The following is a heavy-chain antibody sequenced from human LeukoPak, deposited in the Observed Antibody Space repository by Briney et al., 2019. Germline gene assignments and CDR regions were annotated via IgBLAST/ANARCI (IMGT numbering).Heavy chain of an antibody. V-gene: IGHV4-59*01. CDR3: ARRAADNWYFDL. D-gene: IGHD6-13*01. Sequence: SETLSLTCTVSGGSISSYYWSWIRQPPGKGLEWIGYIYYSGSTNYNPSPKSRVTISVDTSKNQFSLKLSSVTAADTAVYYCARRAADNWYFDLWGRGTLVTVSS. J-gene: IGHJ2*01. CDR2: IYYSGST. CDR1: GGSISSYY.